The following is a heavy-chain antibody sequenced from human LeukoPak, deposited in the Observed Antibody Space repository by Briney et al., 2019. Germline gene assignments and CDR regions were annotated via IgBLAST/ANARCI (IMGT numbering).Heavy chain of an antibody. D-gene: IGHD3-22*01. Sequence: TISCKGSVYSFNSYWIGWVRQMPGKGLEWMGIIYPGDSNIRYSPSFQGQVTISADKSISTAYLQWNSLKASDTAMYYCARRAYYESSGSYDCWGQGTLVTVSS. J-gene: IGHJ4*02. CDR1: VYSFNSYW. CDR3: ARRAYYESSGSYDC. CDR2: IYPGDSNI. V-gene: IGHV5-51*01.